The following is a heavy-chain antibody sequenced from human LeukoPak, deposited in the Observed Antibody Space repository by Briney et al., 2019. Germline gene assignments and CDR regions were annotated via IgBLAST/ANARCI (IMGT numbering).Heavy chain of an antibody. CDR2: INHSGST. Sequence: PSETLSLTCAVYGGSFSGYYWSWIRQPPGKGLEWIGEINHSGSTNYNPSLKSRVTISVDTSKNQFSLKLSSVTAADTAVYYCARHQGLSGITMVRGVIDYWGQGTLVTVSS. CDR1: GGSFSGYY. D-gene: IGHD3-10*01. CDR3: ARHQGLSGITMVRGVIDY. J-gene: IGHJ4*02. V-gene: IGHV4-34*01.